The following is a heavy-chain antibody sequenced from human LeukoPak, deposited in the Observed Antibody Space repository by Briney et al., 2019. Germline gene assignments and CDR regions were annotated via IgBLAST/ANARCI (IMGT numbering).Heavy chain of an antibody. CDR1: GFTFNSHA. D-gene: IGHD6-6*01. V-gene: IGHV3-23*01. J-gene: IGHJ3*02. Sequence: GGSLRLSCAASGFTFNSHAMAWVRQAPGKGLEWVSAISGSAVRTYYADSVKGRFTISRDNAKNSLFLQMNSLRGEDTAVYYCARIPYSSSLTDAFDIWGQGTMVTVYS. CDR3: ARIPYSSSLTDAFDI. CDR2: ISGSAVRT.